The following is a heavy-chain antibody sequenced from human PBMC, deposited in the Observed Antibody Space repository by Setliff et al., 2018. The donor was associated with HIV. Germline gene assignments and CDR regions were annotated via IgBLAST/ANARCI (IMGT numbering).Heavy chain of an antibody. Sequence: GASVKVSCKASGYTFTSYGISWVRQAPGQGLEWMGWISAYNGNTNYAQKLQGRVTMTTDTSTSTAYMERRSLRSDDTAVYYCARRARESTALHPDWNDVLFFDYWGQGTLVTVSS. J-gene: IGHJ4*02. CDR1: GYTFTSYG. V-gene: IGHV1-18*01. CDR2: ISAYNGNT. CDR3: ARRARESTALHPDWNDVLFFDY. D-gene: IGHD1-1*01.